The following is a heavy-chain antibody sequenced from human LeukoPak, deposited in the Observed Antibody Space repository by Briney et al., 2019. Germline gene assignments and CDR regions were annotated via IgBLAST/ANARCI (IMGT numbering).Heavy chain of an antibody. CDR3: AKDIVATRGWIFGY. V-gene: IGHV3-23*01. D-gene: IGHD5-12*01. Sequence: GGSLRLSCAASGFTFSSYGMSWVRQAPGKGLEWVSAISGSGGSTYYADSVKGRFTISRDNSKNTLYLQMNSPRAEDTAVYYCAKDIVATRGWIFGYWGQGTLVTVSS. CDR2: ISGSGGST. CDR1: GFTFSSYG. J-gene: IGHJ4*02.